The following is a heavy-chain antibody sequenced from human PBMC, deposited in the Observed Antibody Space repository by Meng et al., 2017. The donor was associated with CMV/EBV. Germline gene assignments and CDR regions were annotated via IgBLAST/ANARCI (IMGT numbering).Heavy chain of an antibody. CDR3: AAELVADYYYYYGMDV. CDR1: GFTFSDYY. D-gene: IGHD2-8*02. Sequence: GESLKISCAASGFTFSDYYMSWIRQAPGEGLEWVSYISSSGSTIYYADSVKGRFTISRDNAKNSLYLQMNSLRAEDTAVYYCAAELVADYYYYYGMDVRGQGTTVTVSS. J-gene: IGHJ6*02. V-gene: IGHV3-11*04. CDR2: ISSSGSTI.